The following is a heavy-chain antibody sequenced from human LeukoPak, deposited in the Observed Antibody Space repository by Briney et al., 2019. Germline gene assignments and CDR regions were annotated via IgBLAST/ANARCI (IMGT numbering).Heavy chain of an antibody. Sequence: PPETLSLTCTVSGGSVSSSNYHWSWIRQPPGKGLEWIGYIYYSGSTNYNPSLKSRITISADTSKNQFSLKLSSVTAADTAVYYCARVGRYAWGQGTLVTVSS. V-gene: IGHV4-61*01. D-gene: IGHD3-16*01. CDR3: ARVGRYA. J-gene: IGHJ4*02. CDR2: IYYSGST. CDR1: GGSVSSSNYH.